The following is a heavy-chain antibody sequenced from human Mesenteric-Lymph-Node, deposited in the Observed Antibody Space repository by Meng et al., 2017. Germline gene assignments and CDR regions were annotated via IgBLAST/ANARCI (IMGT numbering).Heavy chain of an antibody. Sequence: GSLRLSCTVSGGSISSGGYYWSWIRQHPGKGLEWIGSIYHSGSTYYNPSLKSRVTISVDTSKNQFSLKLSSVTAADTAVYYCARKIGYCSSTSCYRRGLFDYWGQGTLVTVSS. CDR3: ARKIGYCSSTSCYRRGLFDY. J-gene: IGHJ4*02. CDR1: GGSISSGGYY. V-gene: IGHV4-39*07. CDR2: IYHSGST. D-gene: IGHD2-2*01.